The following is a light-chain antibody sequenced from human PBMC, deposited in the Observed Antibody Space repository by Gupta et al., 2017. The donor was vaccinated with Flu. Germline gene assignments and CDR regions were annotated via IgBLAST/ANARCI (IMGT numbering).Light chain of an antibody. CDR1: NIGNNF. Sequence: NIGNNFVSWYRQLPASAPNLLIYSDDKRPSGIPDRFSGSKSGTSATLAITGLQTGDEADYYCATWDSSRSAVVFGGGTKLTVL. CDR2: SDD. J-gene: IGLJ3*02. V-gene: IGLV1-51*01. CDR3: ATWDSSRSAVV.